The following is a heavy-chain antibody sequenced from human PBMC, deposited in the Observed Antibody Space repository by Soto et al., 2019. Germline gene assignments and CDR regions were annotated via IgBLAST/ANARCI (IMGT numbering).Heavy chain of an antibody. CDR1: GGTFSSYA. D-gene: IGHD2-15*01. CDR3: ARYVVYTDNWFDP. CDR2: IIPIFGTA. V-gene: IGHV1-69*12. Sequence: QVQLVQSGAEVKKPGSSVKVSCKASGGTFSSYAISWVRQAPGQGLEWMGGIIPIFGTANYAQKFQGRVTITADESTSTAYRELSSLRFEDTAVYYCARYVVYTDNWFDPWGQGTLVTVSS. J-gene: IGHJ5*02.